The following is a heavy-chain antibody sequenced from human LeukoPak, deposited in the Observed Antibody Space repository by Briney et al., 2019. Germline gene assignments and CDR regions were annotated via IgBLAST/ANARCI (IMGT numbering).Heavy chain of an antibody. CDR2: INHNGST. Sequence: PSETLSLTCAVYGASFSGYYWIWIRKPPGKGLEWIGEINHNGSTNYNPSLKSRVTISVDTSKNQFSLKLSSVTAADTAKYYCATDKGPYSGSWYPNWFDPWGQGTLVTVSS. D-gene: IGHD6-13*01. J-gene: IGHJ5*02. V-gene: IGHV4-34*01. CDR3: ATDKGPYSGSWYPNWFDP. CDR1: GASFSGYY.